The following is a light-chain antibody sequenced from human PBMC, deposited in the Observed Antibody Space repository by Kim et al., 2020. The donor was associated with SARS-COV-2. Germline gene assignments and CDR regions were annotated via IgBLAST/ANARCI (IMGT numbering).Light chain of an antibody. CDR2: KAS. J-gene: IGKJ1*01. CDR1: RNIADW. CDR3: QQYRSYPWT. V-gene: IGKV1-5*03. Sequence: ASVGDKITITCRASRNIADWVAWYQQKPGRAPKLLIYKASTLKSGVPSTFSGSGSGTEFTLTTSSLQPDDFATYYCQQYRSYPWTFGQRTKVYIK.